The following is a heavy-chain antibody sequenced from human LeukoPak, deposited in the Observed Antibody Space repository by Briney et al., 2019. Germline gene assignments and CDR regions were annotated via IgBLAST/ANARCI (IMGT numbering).Heavy chain of an antibody. CDR1: GFTFDDYA. J-gene: IGHJ4*02. Sequence: GGSLRLSCAASGFTFDDYAMHWVRQAPGKGLEWVSGISWNSGSIGYADSVKGRFTISRDNAKNSLYLQMNSLRAEDTALYYCAKPYYYDSGGGFDYWGQGTLVTVSS. CDR3: AKPYYYDSGGGFDY. D-gene: IGHD3-22*01. CDR2: ISWNSGSI. V-gene: IGHV3-9*01.